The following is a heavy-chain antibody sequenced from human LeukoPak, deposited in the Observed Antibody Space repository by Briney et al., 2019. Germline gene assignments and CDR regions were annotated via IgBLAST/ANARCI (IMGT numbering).Heavy chain of an antibody. D-gene: IGHD5-12*01. J-gene: IGHJ4*02. V-gene: IGHV4-59*01. CDR2: ISYSGTT. CDR3: ARGDDYKSTLFDY. CDR1: GGSLSSYY. Sequence: PSETLSLTCTVSGGSLSSYYWNWIRQPPGKGLEWIGYISYSGTTNYNPSLKSRVTISVDTSKKQFSLKLTSATAADTAVYYCARGDDYKSTLFDYWGQGTLVTVSS.